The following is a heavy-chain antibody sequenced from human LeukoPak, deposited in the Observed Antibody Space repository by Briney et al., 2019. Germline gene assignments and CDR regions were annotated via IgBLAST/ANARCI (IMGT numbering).Heavy chain of an antibody. CDR3: ARDYDFWSGYPIWDYYYYYYMDV. CDR2: IYHSGST. Sequence: SETLSLTCTVSGGSISSSSYYWGWIRQPPGKGLEWIGSIYHSGSTYYNPSLKSRVTISVDTSKNQFSLKLSSVTAADTAVYYCARDYDFWSGYPIWDYYYYYYMDVWGKGTTVTVSS. D-gene: IGHD3-3*01. CDR1: GGSISSSSYY. V-gene: IGHV4-39*07. J-gene: IGHJ6*03.